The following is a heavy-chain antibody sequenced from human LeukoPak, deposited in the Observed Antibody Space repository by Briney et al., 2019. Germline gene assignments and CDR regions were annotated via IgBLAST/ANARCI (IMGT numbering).Heavy chain of an antibody. CDR2: DDDSGKTT. V-gene: IGHV3-23*01. CDR1: GFTVSSTY. J-gene: IGHJ4*02. CDR3: AKVATWTYFDS. Sequence: GGSLRLSCAASGFTVSSTYMSWVRQAPGKGLGWVSADDDSGKTTYYADSVKGRFTISRDNSKNTLYLQLTSLRVEDTAVYYCAKVATWTYFDSWGQGTLVTVSS. D-gene: IGHD3/OR15-3a*01.